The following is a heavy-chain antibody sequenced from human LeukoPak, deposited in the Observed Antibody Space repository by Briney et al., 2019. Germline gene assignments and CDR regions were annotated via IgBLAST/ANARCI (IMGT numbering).Heavy chain of an antibody. CDR3: AKNQGQWLVPVDY. D-gene: IGHD6-19*01. V-gene: IGHV3-48*01. Sequence: GGSLRLSCAASGFTFSSNSMNWVRQAPGKGLEWVSYISSSSSTIYYADSVKGRFTISRDDAKNSLYLQMNNLRAEDTALYYCAKNQGQWLVPVDYWGQGTLVTVSS. J-gene: IGHJ4*02. CDR1: GFTFSSNS. CDR2: ISSSSSTI.